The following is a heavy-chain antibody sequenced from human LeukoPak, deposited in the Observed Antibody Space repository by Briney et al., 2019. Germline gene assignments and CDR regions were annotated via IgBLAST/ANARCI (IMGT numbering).Heavy chain of an antibody. D-gene: IGHD6-19*01. J-gene: IGHJ6*03. V-gene: IGHV5-51*01. Sequence: GESLKISCKGSGYSFTSYWIGWVRQMPGKGLEWMRIIYPGDSDTRYSPSFQGQVTISADKSISTAYLQWSSLKASDTAIYYCARHRKSIAVTDIGAYYYYYMDVWGKGTTVTVSS. CDR3: ARHRKSIAVTDIGAYYYYYMDV. CDR1: GYSFTSYW. CDR2: IYPGDSDT.